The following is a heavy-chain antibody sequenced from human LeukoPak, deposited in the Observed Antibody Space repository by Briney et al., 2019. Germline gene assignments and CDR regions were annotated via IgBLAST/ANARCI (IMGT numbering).Heavy chain of an antibody. V-gene: IGHV1-2*04. CDR3: ARGVNRRYCSSTSCVTTPNWFDP. CDR1: GYTFTGYY. J-gene: IGHJ5*02. Sequence: ASVKVSCKASGYTFTGYYMHWVRQAPGQGLEWMGWINPNSGGTNYAQKFQGWVTMTRDTSISTAYMELSRLRSDDTAVYYCARGVNRRYCSSTSCVTTPNWFDPWGQGTLVTVSS. CDR2: INPNSGGT. D-gene: IGHD2-2*01.